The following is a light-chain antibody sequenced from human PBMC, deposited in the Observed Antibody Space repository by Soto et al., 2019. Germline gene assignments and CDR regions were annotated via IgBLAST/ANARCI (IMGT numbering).Light chain of an antibody. V-gene: IGLV2-18*02. CDR2: EVS. Sequence: QSALTQTPSVSGSPGQSVTISCTGTSTDFVSYNRVSWYQQPPGTAPKLMIYEVSKRPSGVPDRFSGSKSGNTASLTISGLQAADEADYYCSAYTVSRTYVFGTGTKLTVL. J-gene: IGLJ1*01. CDR3: SAYTVSRTYV. CDR1: STDFVSYNR.